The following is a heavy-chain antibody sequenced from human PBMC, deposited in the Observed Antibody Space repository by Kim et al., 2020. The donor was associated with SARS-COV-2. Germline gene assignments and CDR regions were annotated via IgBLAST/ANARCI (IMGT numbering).Heavy chain of an antibody. V-gene: IGHV4-39*01. Sequence: SETLSLTCTVSGGSISSSSYYWGWIRQPPGKGLEWIGSIYYSGSTHYNPSLKSRVTISVDTSKNQFSLKLSSVTAADTAVYYCARHRIAAAGRGVDYWGQGTLVTVSS. CDR1: GGSISSSSYY. CDR3: ARHRIAAAGRGVDY. CDR2: IYYSGST. D-gene: IGHD6-13*01. J-gene: IGHJ4*02.